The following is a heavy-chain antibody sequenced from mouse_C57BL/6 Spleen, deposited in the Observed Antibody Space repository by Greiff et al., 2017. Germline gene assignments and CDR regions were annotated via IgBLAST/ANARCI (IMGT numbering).Heavy chain of an antibody. CDR2: INPNNGGT. CDR3: ARGGDYDGWYFDV. D-gene: IGHD2-4*01. Sequence: EVKVVESGPELVKPGASVKISCKASGYTFTDYYMNWVKQSHGKSLEWIGDINPNNGGTSYNQQFKGKATLTVDKSSSTAYMELRSLTSEDSAVYYCARGGDYDGWYFDVWGTGTTVTVSS. J-gene: IGHJ1*03. V-gene: IGHV1-26*01. CDR1: GYTFTDYY.